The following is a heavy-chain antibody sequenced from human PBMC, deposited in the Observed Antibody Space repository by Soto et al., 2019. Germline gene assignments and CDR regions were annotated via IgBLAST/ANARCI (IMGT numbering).Heavy chain of an antibody. CDR2: INHSGST. V-gene: IGHV4-34*01. D-gene: IGHD3-9*01. CDR3: ARMYYDSLTGRHRGIDP. Sequence: SETLSLTCAVSGGSFSGYYWSWIRQPPGKGLEWIGEINHSGSTNYSPSLKSRVTISVDTSKNQFSLKPSSVTAADTAVYYCARMYYDSLTGRHRGIDPWGQGTLVTVSS. CDR1: GGSFSGYY. J-gene: IGHJ5*02.